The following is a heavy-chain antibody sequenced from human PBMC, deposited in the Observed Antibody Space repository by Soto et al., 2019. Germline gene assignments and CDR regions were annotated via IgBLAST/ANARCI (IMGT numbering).Heavy chain of an antibody. CDR2: INHSGST. CDR1: GGSFSGYY. Sequence: PSETLSLTCAVYGGSFSGYYWSWIRQPPGKGLEWIGEINHSGSTNYNPSLKSRVTISVDTSKNQFSLKLSSVTAADTAVYYCARGLRYSSGWSARGGDYWGQGTLVTVS. CDR3: ARGLRYSSGWSARGGDY. D-gene: IGHD6-19*01. V-gene: IGHV4-34*01. J-gene: IGHJ4*02.